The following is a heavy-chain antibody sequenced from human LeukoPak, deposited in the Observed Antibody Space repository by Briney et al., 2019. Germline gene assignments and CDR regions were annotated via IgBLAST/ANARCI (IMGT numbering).Heavy chain of an antibody. V-gene: IGHV4-59*01. Sequence: SETLSLTCTVSGGSISRYYWNWVRQPPGKGLEWIGYIYYSGSTDYNPSLKSRVSISLDTSKSQSSLKLSSVTPADTAVYYCARAPGCSSSSVFYFDYWGQGTLVTVSS. CDR1: GGSISRYY. CDR2: IYYSGST. D-gene: IGHD6-6*01. CDR3: ARAPGCSSSSVFYFDY. J-gene: IGHJ4*02.